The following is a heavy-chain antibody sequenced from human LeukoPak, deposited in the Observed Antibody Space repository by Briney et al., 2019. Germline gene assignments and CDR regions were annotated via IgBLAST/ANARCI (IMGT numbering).Heavy chain of an antibody. Sequence: GGSLRLSCAASGFTFSSYAMSWVRQAPGKGLEWVSAISGSGGSTYYADSVKGRFTISRDNSKNTPYLQMNSLRAEDTAVYYCAKDSIGRYYGDLFDYWRQGTLVTVSS. CDR2: ISGSGGST. J-gene: IGHJ4*02. D-gene: IGHD4-17*01. CDR1: GFTFSSYA. V-gene: IGHV3-23*01. CDR3: AKDSIGRYYGDLFDY.